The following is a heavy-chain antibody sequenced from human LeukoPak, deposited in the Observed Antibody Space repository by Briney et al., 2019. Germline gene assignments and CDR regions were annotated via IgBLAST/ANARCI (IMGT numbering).Heavy chain of an antibody. J-gene: IGHJ4*02. V-gene: IGHV3-30*03. D-gene: IGHD3-22*01. Sequence: GGSLRLSCAASGFTFSSYGMHWVRQAPGKGLEWVAVISYDGSNKYYADSVKGRFTISRDNSKNTLYLQMNSLRAEDTAVYYCATWMDYYDSSGYYYIDYWGQGTLVTVSS. CDR1: GFTFSSYG. CDR3: ATWMDYYDSSGYYYIDY. CDR2: ISYDGSNK.